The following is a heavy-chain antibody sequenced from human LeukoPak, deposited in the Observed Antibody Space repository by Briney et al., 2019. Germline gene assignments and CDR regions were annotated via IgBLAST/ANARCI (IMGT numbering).Heavy chain of an antibody. J-gene: IGHJ4*02. CDR2: IYHSGST. Sequence: SETLSLTCAVSGGSISSSNWWSWVRQPPGKGLEWIGEIYHSGSTNYNPPLKSRVTISVDKSKNQFSLKLSSVTAADTAVYYCARTRFQETLFDYWGQGTLVTVSS. CDR1: GGSISSSNW. V-gene: IGHV4-4*02. CDR3: ARTRFQETLFDY.